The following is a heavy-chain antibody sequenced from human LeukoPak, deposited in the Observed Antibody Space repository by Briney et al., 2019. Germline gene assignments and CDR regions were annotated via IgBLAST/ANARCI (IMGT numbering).Heavy chain of an antibody. Sequence: SETLSLTCAVYGGSFSGYYWSWIRQPPGKGLEWIGEINHSGSTNYNPSLKSRVTISVDTSKNQFSLKLSSVTAADTAVYYCARGPRGYSYGYAFDYWGQGTLVTVSS. J-gene: IGHJ4*02. CDR2: INHSGST. D-gene: IGHD5-18*01. V-gene: IGHV4-34*01. CDR3: ARGPRGYSYGYAFDY. CDR1: GGSFSGYY.